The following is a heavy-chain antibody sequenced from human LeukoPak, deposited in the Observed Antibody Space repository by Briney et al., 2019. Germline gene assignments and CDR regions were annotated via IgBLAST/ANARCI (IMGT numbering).Heavy chain of an antibody. Sequence: GGSLRLSCAASGFTFSSYYMKWVRQAPGKGLEWVSFISGSSSHIYYADSVKGRFTISRDNAKNSLYLQMNSLRAEDTAVYYCARNYDILTGYSNYYYGMDVWGQGTTVTVSS. V-gene: IGHV3-21*01. D-gene: IGHD3-9*01. J-gene: IGHJ6*02. CDR2: ISGSSSHI. CDR1: GFTFSSYY. CDR3: ARNYDILTGYSNYYYGMDV.